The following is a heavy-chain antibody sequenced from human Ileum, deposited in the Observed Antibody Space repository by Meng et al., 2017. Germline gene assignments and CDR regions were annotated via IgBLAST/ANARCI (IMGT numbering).Heavy chain of an antibody. CDR1: GYTFRNYP. V-gene: IGHV1-3*01. D-gene: IGHD1-1*01. Sequence: QVQLVQSGTEVKKVGASVKVCCTASGYTFRNYPLHWVRQAPGQRPEWMGWINAGNGNIKISQKFQGRITITSDTSATAYMELSSLRSEDTAVYFCARENDNWNYFDYWGQGSLVTVSS. CDR2: INAGNGNI. CDR3: ARENDNWNYFDY. J-gene: IGHJ4*02.